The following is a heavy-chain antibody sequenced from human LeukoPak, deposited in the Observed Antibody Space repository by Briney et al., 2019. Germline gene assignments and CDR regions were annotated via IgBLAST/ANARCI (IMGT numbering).Heavy chain of an antibody. Sequence: ASVKVSCKTSGGTFSSYAISWVRQAPGQGLEWMGGIIPIFGPANYAQKFQGRVTITADESTSTAYMELSSLRSEDTAVYYCARDPPITIFAMDYYYGMDVWGQGTTVTVSS. CDR2: IIPIFGPA. D-gene: IGHD3-3*01. CDR1: GGTFSSYA. J-gene: IGHJ6*02. CDR3: ARDPPITIFAMDYYYGMDV. V-gene: IGHV1-69*01.